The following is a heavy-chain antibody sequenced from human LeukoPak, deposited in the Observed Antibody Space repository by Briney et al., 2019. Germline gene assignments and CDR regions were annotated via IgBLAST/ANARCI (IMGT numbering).Heavy chain of an antibody. CDR3: ARDTVVVPAAIPSWFDP. CDR2: IIPIFGTA. Sequence: SVKVSCKASGYTFTSYYMHWVRQAPGQGLEWMGGIIPIFGTANYAQKFQGRVTITADESTSTAYMELSSLRSEDMAVYYCARDTVVVPAAIPSWFDPWGQGTLVTVSS. D-gene: IGHD2-2*01. V-gene: IGHV1-69*13. CDR1: GYTFTSYY. J-gene: IGHJ5*02.